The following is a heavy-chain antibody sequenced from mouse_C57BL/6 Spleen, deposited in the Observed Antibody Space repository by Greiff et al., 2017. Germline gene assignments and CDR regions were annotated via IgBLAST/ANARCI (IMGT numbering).Heavy chain of an antibody. D-gene: IGHD1-1*01. Sequence: QVHVKQPGAELVKPGASVKLSCKASGYTFTSYWMQWVKQRPGQGLEWIGEIDPSDSYTNYNQKFKGKATLTVDTSSSTAYMQLSSLTSEDSAVYYCARYYYGSSYDWGQGTTLTVSS. CDR3: ARYYYGSSYD. J-gene: IGHJ2*01. CDR2: IDPSDSYT. V-gene: IGHV1-50*01. CDR1: GYTFTSYW.